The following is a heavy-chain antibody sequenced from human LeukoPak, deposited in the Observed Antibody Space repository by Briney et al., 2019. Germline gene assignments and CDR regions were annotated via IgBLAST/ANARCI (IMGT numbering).Heavy chain of an antibody. V-gene: IGHV4-38-2*02. CDR3: ARVVAAAGRRFDY. CDR1: GYSISSGYY. Sequence: ASETLSLTCTVSGYSISSGYYWGWIRQPPGKGLEWIGSIYHSGSTYYNPSLKSRVTISVDRSKNQFSLKLSSVTAADTAVYYCARVVAAAGRRFDYWGQGTLVTVSS. J-gene: IGHJ4*02. CDR2: IYHSGST. D-gene: IGHD6-13*01.